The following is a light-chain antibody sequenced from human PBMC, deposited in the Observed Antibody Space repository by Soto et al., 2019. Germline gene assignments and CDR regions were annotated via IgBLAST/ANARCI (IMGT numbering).Light chain of an antibody. Sequence: QSVLTQPPSVSAAPGQKVTISCSGGRYSIGKNYVSWYQQLPGTAPKLLIYENDKRPSGIPDRFSGFKSGTSATLYITGLQTGDEADYYCGTWDTSLSAHVVFGGGTKVTVL. J-gene: IGLJ2*01. V-gene: IGLV1-51*01. CDR3: GTWDTSLSAHVV. CDR2: END. CDR1: RYSIGKNY.